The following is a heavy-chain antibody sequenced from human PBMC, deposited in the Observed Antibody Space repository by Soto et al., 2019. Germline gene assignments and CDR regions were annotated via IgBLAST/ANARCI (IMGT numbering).Heavy chain of an antibody. D-gene: IGHD3-22*01. Sequence: PGGSLRLSCAASGFTVSGNYMSWVRQAPGKGLECVSVIYSDGSTYYAASVKGRFTISRDNSKNTLYLQMNSLRAEDTAVYYCAKGGDYYDSSGYYSVGTFDIWGQGTMVTVS. CDR1: GFTVSGNY. CDR3: AKGGDYYDSSGYYSVGTFDI. CDR2: IYSDGST. V-gene: IGHV3-53*01. J-gene: IGHJ3*02.